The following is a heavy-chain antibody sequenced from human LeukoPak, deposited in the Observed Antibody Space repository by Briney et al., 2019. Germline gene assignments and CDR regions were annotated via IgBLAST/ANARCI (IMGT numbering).Heavy chain of an antibody. CDR2: IRSKAYGGTT. D-gene: IGHD4-17*01. V-gene: IGHV3-49*03. CDR3: TAENYGDYDYYFDY. Sequence: GGSLRLSCTASGFTFGDYAMSWFRQAPGKGLEWVGFIRSKAYGGTTEYAASVKGRFTISRDDSKSIAYLQMNSLKTEDTAVYYCTAENYGDYDYYFDYRGQGTLVTVSS. J-gene: IGHJ4*02. CDR1: GFTFGDYA.